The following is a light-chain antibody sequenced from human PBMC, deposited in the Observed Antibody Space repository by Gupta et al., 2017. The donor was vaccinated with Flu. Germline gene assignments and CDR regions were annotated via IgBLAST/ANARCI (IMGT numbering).Light chain of an antibody. Sequence: QSVLTQPPSASGTPGQSVTISCSGSSSNLGTNFVYWYQQLPATAPKLLIYRNNQRPSGVPDRFSGSKSATSASLHISGVRAEDEADYYCAAWDDSLSGWVFGGGTKLTVL. CDR1: SSNLGTNF. CDR3: AAWDDSLSGWV. V-gene: IGLV1-47*01. CDR2: RNN. J-gene: IGLJ3*02.